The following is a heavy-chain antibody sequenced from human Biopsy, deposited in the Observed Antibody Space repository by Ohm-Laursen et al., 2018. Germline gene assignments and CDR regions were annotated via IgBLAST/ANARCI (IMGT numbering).Heavy chain of an antibody. V-gene: IGHV4-59*11. CDR1: GCAYTGHY. CDR2: ISHTGYT. J-gene: IGHJ4*02. Sequence: SETLSLTCTVSGCAYTGHYWTWIRQPPGKGLEWIGHISHTGYTSYKSSLKSRVTISLDTSRKHFFLRLTSLAAADTSVYYCARGSNEYGGLYFPLWGQGTLVTVSS. CDR3: ARGSNEYGGLYFPL. D-gene: IGHD4-23*01.